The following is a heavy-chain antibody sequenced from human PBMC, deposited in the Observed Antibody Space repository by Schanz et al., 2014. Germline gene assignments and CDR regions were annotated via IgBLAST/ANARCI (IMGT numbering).Heavy chain of an antibody. CDR1: GFTVSKNY. Sequence: QVQLAESGGGVVQPGRSLRLSCAASGFTVSKNYMSWVRQAPGKGLEWVSYISSSGSTIYYADSVKGRFTISRDNAKNTLFLQMSSLRAEDTAVYYCARDGDFDYWGQGTLVTVSS. V-gene: IGHV3-11*04. CDR3: ARDGDFDY. J-gene: IGHJ4*02. CDR2: ISSSGSTI.